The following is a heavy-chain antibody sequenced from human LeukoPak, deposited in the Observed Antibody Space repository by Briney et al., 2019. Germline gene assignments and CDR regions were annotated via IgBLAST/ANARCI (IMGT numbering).Heavy chain of an antibody. CDR2: ISVSGDST. V-gene: IGHV3-23*01. Sequence: PGGSLRLSCAASGFTFSTYAMSWVRQAPGKGLEWVSTISVSGDSTFYADSVKGRFTISRDHSKNTLYLQMNSLRAEDTAIYYCAKDYGYIAGATDIWGQGTMVTVSS. CDR3: AKDYGYIAGATDI. CDR1: GFTFSTYA. J-gene: IGHJ3*02. D-gene: IGHD1-26*01.